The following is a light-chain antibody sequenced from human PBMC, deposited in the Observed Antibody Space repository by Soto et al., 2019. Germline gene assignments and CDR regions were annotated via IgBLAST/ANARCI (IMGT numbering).Light chain of an antibody. CDR2: EVN. CDR1: SSDVGSYNR. Sequence: QSALTQPPSVSGSPGQSVTISCTGTSSDVGSYNRLSWYQQPPGTAPKLIMYEVNTRPSGVPGRFSGSKSGSTASLTISGLQAEDEADYYCSLYISGSTYVFGTGTKVTVL. V-gene: IGLV2-18*01. J-gene: IGLJ1*01. CDR3: SLYISGSTYV.